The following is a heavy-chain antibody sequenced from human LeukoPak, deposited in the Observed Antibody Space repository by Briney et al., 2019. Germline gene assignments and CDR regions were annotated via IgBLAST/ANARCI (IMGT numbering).Heavy chain of an antibody. V-gene: IGHV3-48*03. J-gene: IGHJ6*03. D-gene: IGHD3-22*01. Sequence: GGSLRLSCAASGFTFSSYEMNWVRQAPGKGLEWVSYISSSGSTIDYADSVKGRFTISRDNAKNSLYLQMNSLRAEDTAVYYCAREAYYYDSSGYQYYYYMDVWGKGTTVTVSS. CDR1: GFTFSSYE. CDR3: AREAYYYDSSGYQYYYYMDV. CDR2: ISSSGSTI.